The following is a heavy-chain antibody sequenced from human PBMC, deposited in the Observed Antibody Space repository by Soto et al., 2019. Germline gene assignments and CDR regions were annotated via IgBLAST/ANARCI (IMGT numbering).Heavy chain of an antibody. CDR3: AKSRVVVVITTADY. J-gene: IGHJ4*02. Sequence: GGSLRLSCAASGFTFSSYAMSWVRQAPGKGLEWVSAISGSGGSTYYADSVKGRFTISRDNSKNTLYLQMNSLRAEDTAVHYCAKSRVVVVITTADYWGQGTLVTVSS. CDR1: GFTFSSYA. V-gene: IGHV3-23*01. CDR2: ISGSGGST. D-gene: IGHD3-22*01.